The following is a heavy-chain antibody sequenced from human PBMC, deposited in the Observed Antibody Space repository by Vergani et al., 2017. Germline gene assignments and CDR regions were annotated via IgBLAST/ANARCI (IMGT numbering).Heavy chain of an antibody. Sequence: QVQLQESGPGLVKPSQTLSLTCTVSGSSISSGSYYWSWIRQPAGKGLEWIGRIYTSGSTNYNPSLKSRVTISVDTSKNQFSLKLSSVTAADTAVYYCAREWGFYYDSSGYYYSSSGFDYWGQGTLVTVSS. CDR3: AREWGFYYDSSGYYYSSSGFDY. CDR2: IYTSGST. CDR1: GSSISSGSYY. D-gene: IGHD3-22*01. V-gene: IGHV4-61*02. J-gene: IGHJ4*02.